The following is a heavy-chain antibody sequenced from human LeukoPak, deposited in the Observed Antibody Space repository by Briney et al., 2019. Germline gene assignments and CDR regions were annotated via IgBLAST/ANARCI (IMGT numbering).Heavy chain of an antibody. J-gene: IGHJ4*02. CDR3: ARGDYYDSSGYLDY. CDR1: GFTFSSYE. Sequence: PGGSLRLSCAASGFTFSSYEMNWVRQAPGQGQELVSYISSSGSTIYYADSVKGRFTISRDNAKNSLYLQMNSLRAEDTAVYYCARGDYYDSSGYLDYWGQGTLVTVSS. V-gene: IGHV3-48*03. CDR2: ISSSGSTI. D-gene: IGHD3-22*01.